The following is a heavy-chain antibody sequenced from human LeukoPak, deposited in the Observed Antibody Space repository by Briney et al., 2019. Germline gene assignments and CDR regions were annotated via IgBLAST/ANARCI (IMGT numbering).Heavy chain of an antibody. Sequence: SETLSLTCTVSGGSISSSSYYWGWIRQPPGKGLEWIGSIYYSGSTYYNPSLKSRVTISVDTSKNQFSLQLNSVTPEDTAVYYCARDHSGSYGYDYWGQGTLVTVSS. J-gene: IGHJ4*02. D-gene: IGHD1-26*01. CDR3: ARDHSGSYGYDY. CDR1: GGSISSSSYY. CDR2: IYYSGST. V-gene: IGHV4-39*07.